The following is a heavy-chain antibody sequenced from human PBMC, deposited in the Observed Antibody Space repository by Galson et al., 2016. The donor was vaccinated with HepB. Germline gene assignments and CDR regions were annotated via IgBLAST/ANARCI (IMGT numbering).Heavy chain of an antibody. J-gene: IGHJ4*02. CDR3: ARVPSTIFGVVITMGGWTYYFDY. Sequence: SVKVSCKASGYTFTSYGISWVRQAPGQGLEWMGWISAYNGNTNYAQKLQGRVTMTTDTSTSTAYMELRSLRSDDTAVYYCARVPSTIFGVVITMGGWTYYFDYWGQGTLVTVSS. D-gene: IGHD3-3*01. CDR1: GYTFTSYG. V-gene: IGHV1-18*01. CDR2: ISAYNGNT.